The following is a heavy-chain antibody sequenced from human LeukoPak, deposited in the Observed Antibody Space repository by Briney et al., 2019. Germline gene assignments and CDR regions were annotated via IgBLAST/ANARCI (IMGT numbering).Heavy chain of an antibody. CDR1: GGTFSSNA. CDR3: ARGLLGYYDFWSGRHDAFDI. V-gene: IGHV1-69*13. CDR2: IIPIFGTA. J-gene: IGHJ3*02. D-gene: IGHD3-3*01. Sequence: SVKVSCKASGGTFSSNAISRVRQAPGQGLEWMGGIIPIFGTANYAEKFQGRVTITADESTSTAYMELSSLRSEDTAVYYCARGLLGYYDFWSGRHDAFDIWGQGTMVTVSS.